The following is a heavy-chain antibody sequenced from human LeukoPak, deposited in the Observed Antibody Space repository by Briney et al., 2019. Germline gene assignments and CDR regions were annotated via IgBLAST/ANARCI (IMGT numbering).Heavy chain of an antibody. J-gene: IGHJ4*02. D-gene: IGHD6-19*01. Sequence: SETLSLTCTVSGDSINGFYWSWIRQPPGKGLEWVAYIYYAGRTTYNPSLKSRVTISVDTSKNQFSLKLSSVTAADTAVYYCASRLSSGWYGGHDYWGQGTLVTVSS. CDR2: IYYAGRT. CDR1: GDSINGFY. CDR3: ASRLSSGWYGGHDY. V-gene: IGHV4-59*01.